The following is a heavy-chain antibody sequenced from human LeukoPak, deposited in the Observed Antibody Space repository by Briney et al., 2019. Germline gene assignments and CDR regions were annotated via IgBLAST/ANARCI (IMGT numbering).Heavy chain of an antibody. Sequence: PGGSLRLSCAASGFTFRNYWMSWVRQAPGKGLEWVATINQDGSEKYHVDSVKGRFTISRDNAENSLFLQLNSLRAEDTAVYYCARDVFCGGDCYSTKSNWGQGTLVTVSS. CDR3: ARDVFCGGDCYSTKSN. V-gene: IGHV3-7*01. CDR2: INQDGSEK. CDR1: GFTFRNYW. J-gene: IGHJ4*02. D-gene: IGHD2-21*02.